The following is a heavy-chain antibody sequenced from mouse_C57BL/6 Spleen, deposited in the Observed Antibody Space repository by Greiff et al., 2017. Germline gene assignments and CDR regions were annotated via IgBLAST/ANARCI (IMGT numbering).Heavy chain of an antibody. Sequence: EVQLQQSVAELVRPGASVKLSCTASGFNIKNTYMHWVKQRPEQGLEWIGRIDPANGNTKYAPKFQGKATITADTASNTAYLQLSSLTSEDSAIYYCARGYSNFLYARDYWGQGTSVTVSS. CDR2: IDPANGNT. D-gene: IGHD2-5*01. J-gene: IGHJ4*01. V-gene: IGHV14-3*01. CDR1: GFNIKNTY. CDR3: ARGYSNFLYARDY.